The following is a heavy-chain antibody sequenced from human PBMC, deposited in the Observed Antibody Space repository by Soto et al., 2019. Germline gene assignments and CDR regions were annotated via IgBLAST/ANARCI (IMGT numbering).Heavy chain of an antibody. J-gene: IGHJ4*02. CDR3: ARWVGATSFDY. V-gene: IGHV4-31*03. CDR2: IYYSGST. D-gene: IGHD1-26*01. Sequence: SETQSLTCTVSGCSIRSGGYYWSWIRQHPGKGLEWIGYIYYSGSTYYNPSLKSRVTISVDTSKNQFSLKLSSVTAADTAVYYCARWVGATSFDYWGQGTLVTVSS. CDR1: GCSIRSGGYY.